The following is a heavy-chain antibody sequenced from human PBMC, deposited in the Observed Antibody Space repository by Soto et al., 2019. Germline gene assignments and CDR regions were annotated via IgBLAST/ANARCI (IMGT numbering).Heavy chain of an antibody. V-gene: IGHV3-23*01. CDR1: GFTFSSYA. Sequence: GGSLRLSCAASGFTFSSYAMSWVRQAPGKGLDWVSAIIGSGGSTYYADSVKGRFTISRDNSKNTLYLQMNSLRAEDTAVYYCAKDLQDGYNYYYYGMDVWGQGTTVTVSS. CDR3: AKDLQDGYNYYYYGMDV. D-gene: IGHD5-12*01. J-gene: IGHJ6*02. CDR2: IIGSGGST.